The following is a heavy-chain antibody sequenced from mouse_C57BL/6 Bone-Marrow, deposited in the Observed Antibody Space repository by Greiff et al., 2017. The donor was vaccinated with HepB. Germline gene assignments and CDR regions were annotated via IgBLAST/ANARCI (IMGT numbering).Heavy chain of an antibody. CDR2: IDPNSGGT. Sequence: QVQLQQPGAELVKPGASVKLSCKASGYTFTSYWMHWVKQRPGRGLEWIGRIDPNSGGTKYHEKFKSKATLTVDKTSSTAYMQLSSLTSEDSAVYYCAGFPQGNYAWFAYWGQGTLVTVSA. CDR1: GYTFTSYW. CDR3: AGFPQGNYAWFAY. V-gene: IGHV1-72*01. D-gene: IGHD2-1*01. J-gene: IGHJ3*01.